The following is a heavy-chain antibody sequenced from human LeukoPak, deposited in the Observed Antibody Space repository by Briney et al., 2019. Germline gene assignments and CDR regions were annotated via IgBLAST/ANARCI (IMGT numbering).Heavy chain of an antibody. CDR2: INSDGSST. CDR1: GFTFSSYW. V-gene: IGHV3-74*01. CDR3: ATDSYGYYYFDY. Sequence: GGSLRLSCAASGFTFSSYWMHWVRQAPGKGLVWVSRINSDGSSTSYADSVKGRFTISRDNAKNTLYLQMNSLRSEDTAVYYCATDSYGYYYFDYWGQGTLVTVSS. J-gene: IGHJ4*02. D-gene: IGHD5-18*01.